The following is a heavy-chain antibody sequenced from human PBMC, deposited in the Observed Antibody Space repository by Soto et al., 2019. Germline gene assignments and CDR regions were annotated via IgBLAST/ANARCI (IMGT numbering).Heavy chain of an antibody. Sequence: SVSVSCKASGCTFSSYAISWVRQAPGQRLEWMGGIIPIFGTANYAQKFQGRVTITADKSTSTAYMELSSLRSEDTAVYYCARVRDGTARDYYGIDAWGQAITVSVS. CDR1: GCTFSSYA. CDR3: ARVRDGTARDYYGIDA. V-gene: IGHV1-69*06. D-gene: IGHD1-1*01. CDR2: IIPIFGTA. J-gene: IGHJ6*02.